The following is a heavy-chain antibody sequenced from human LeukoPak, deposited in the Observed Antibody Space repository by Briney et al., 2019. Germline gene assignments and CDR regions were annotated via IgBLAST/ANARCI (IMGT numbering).Heavy chain of an antibody. V-gene: IGHV3-30*04. CDR1: GFTFSSYA. CDR2: ISYDGSNK. CDR3: AREGYASSGYYYD. Sequence: VGSLRLSCAASGFTFSSYAMHWVRQAPGKGLEWVAVISYDGSNKYYADSVKGRFTISRDNSKNTLYLQMNSLRAEDTAVYYCAREGYASSGYYYDWGQGTLVTVSS. D-gene: IGHD3-22*01. J-gene: IGHJ4*02.